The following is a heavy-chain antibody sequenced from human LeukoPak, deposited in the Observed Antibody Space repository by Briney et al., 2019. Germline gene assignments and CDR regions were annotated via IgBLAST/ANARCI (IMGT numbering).Heavy chain of an antibody. Sequence: SVKVSCKASGGTFSSYAISWVRQAPGQGLEWMGGIIPIFGTANYARKFQGRVTITADESTSTAYMELSSLRSEDTAVYYCARSKLYYDSSGYNYYYYGMDVWGQGTTVTVSS. CDR1: GGTFSSYA. CDR3: ARSKLYYDSSGYNYYYYGMDV. J-gene: IGHJ6*02. CDR2: IIPIFGTA. V-gene: IGHV1-69*13. D-gene: IGHD3-22*01.